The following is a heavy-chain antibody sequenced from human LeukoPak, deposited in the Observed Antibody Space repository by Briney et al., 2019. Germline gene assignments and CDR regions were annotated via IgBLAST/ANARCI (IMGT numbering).Heavy chain of an antibody. V-gene: IGHV4-59*01. Sequence: SETLSPTCTVSGGSISSYYWSWIRQPPGKGLEWIGYIYYSGSTNYNPSLKSRVTISVDTSKNQFSLKLSSVTAADTAVYYCARDRGTYLSFDYWGQGTLVTVSS. CDR1: GGSISSYY. CDR3: ARDRGTYLSFDY. CDR2: IYYSGST. J-gene: IGHJ4*02. D-gene: IGHD1-1*01.